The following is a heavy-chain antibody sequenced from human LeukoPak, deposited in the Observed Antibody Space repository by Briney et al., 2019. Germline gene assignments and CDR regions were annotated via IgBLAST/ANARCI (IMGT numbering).Heavy chain of an antibody. Sequence: PGRSLRLSCAASGFTFSSYGMHWVRQAPGKGLEWVAVISYEGSNKYYADSVKGRFTISRDNSKNTLYLQMNSLRAEDTAVYYCAKEDGDYGDLYYYYYGMDVWGQGTTVTVSS. CDR2: ISYEGSNK. V-gene: IGHV3-30*18. D-gene: IGHD4-17*01. CDR3: AKEDGDYGDLYYYYYGMDV. J-gene: IGHJ6*02. CDR1: GFTFSSYG.